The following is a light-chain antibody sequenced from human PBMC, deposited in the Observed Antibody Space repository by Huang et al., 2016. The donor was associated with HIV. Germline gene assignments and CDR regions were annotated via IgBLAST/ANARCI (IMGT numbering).Light chain of an antibody. CDR2: GAS. CDR1: QRVNDNY. Sequence: ENVLTQSPGTLSLSPGERATLSCRASQRVNDNYLAWYKQKPGQAPRLLIYGASTRATGIPDRVRGSGSGTDFTLNIIRLAPEDFAVYYCQQYGSSGTFGQGTRVDI. J-gene: IGKJ1*01. V-gene: IGKV3-20*01. CDR3: QQYGSSGT.